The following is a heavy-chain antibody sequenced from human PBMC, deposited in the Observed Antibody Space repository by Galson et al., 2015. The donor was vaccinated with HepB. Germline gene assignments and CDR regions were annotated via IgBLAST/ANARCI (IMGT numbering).Heavy chain of an antibody. CDR3: ARFARQWLVSAFDI. D-gene: IGHD6-19*01. V-gene: IGHV1-18*04. CDR2: INPYNSNT. CDR1: GFTFSNYR. Sequence: SVKVSCKASGFTFSNYRINWVRQAPGQGLEWMGWINPYNSNTDYGQKFQGRVTTTTDTSATTVCMELNSLKSDDTAVFYCARFARQWLVSAFDIWGQGTVVTVSS. J-gene: IGHJ3*02.